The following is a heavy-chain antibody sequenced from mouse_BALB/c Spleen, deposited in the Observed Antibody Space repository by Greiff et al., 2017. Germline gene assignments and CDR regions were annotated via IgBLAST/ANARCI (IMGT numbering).Heavy chain of an antibody. V-gene: IGHV5-15*02. CDR3: ARLPPGYAMDY. Sequence: EVKLVESGGGLVQPGGSRKLSCAASGFTFSDYGMAWVRQAPGKGPEWVAFISNLAYSIYYADPVTGRFTISRENAKNTLYLEMSSLRSEDTAMYYCARLPPGYAMDYWGQGTSVTVSS. CDR1: GFTFSDYG. J-gene: IGHJ4*01. CDR2: ISNLAYSI.